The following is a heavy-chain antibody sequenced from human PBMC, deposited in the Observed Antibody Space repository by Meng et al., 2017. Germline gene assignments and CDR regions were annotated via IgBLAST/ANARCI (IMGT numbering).Heavy chain of an antibody. D-gene: IGHD6-13*01. Sequence: QVQLVQSAAEEKKPGSSVKVSCKASGGTFSSYAISWVRQAPGQGLEWMGGIIPIFGTANYAQKFQGRVTITADKSTSTAYMELSSLRSEDTAVYYCARDKRPSSSWYGNWFDPWGQGTLVTVSS. J-gene: IGHJ5*02. V-gene: IGHV1-69*06. CDR2: IIPIFGTA. CDR1: GGTFSSYA. CDR3: ARDKRPSSSWYGNWFDP.